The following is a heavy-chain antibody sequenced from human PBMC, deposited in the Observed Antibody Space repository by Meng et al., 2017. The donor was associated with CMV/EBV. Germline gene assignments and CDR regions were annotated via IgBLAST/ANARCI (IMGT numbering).Heavy chain of an antibody. V-gene: IGHV4-30-4*08. CDR2: IYYSGST. J-gene: IGHJ4*02. Sequence: SISSGAYYWSWLRQPPGKGLAWIRYIYYSGSTYYSPSLGSRVTISVDTSKIQFSLKLSSETAADTAVYCCARGDVDIVATIPFYDYWGQGTLVTVSS. CDR1: SISSGAYY. CDR3: ARGDVDIVATIPFYDY. D-gene: IGHD5-12*01.